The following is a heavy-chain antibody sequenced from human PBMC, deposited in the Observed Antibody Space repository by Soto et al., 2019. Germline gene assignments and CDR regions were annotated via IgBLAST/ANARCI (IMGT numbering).Heavy chain of an antibody. J-gene: IGHJ3*02. CDR3: ARPLGYCSGGSCYGPDDAFDI. CDR2: ISGSGGST. CDR1: GFTFSSYA. V-gene: IGHV3-23*01. D-gene: IGHD2-15*01. Sequence: GGSLRLSCAASGFTFSSYAMSWVRQAPGKGLEWVSAISGSGGSTYYADSVKGRFTISRDNSKNTLYLQMNSLRAEDTAVYYCARPLGYCSGGSCYGPDDAFDIWGQGTMVTVSS.